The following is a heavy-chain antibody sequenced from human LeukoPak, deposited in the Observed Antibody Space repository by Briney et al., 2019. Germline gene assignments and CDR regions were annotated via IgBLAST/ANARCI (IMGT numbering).Heavy chain of an antibody. CDR3: ARSPGGNARTWLDY. Sequence: ASAKVSCKASGYTFTNYALHWVRQAPGQRLEWMGWTNGATGNTRFSQDFQGRLTITIDTSASTGYMELSSLRSEDTAVYYCARSPGGNARTWLDYWGQGTLVTVSS. CDR2: TNGATGNT. CDR1: GYTFTNYA. J-gene: IGHJ4*02. V-gene: IGHV1-3*02. D-gene: IGHD2-8*02.